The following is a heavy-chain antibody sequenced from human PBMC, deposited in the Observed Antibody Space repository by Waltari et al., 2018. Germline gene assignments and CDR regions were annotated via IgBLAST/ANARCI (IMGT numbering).Heavy chain of an antibody. CDR2: INPNSGGT. CDR3: AKSPWNGPLDY. Sequence: QEHLVQSGAAVKKPGASVKASCKASGYTLNGNYIHWVRQAPGQGLEWVGWINPNSGGTNYAQKFQGRVTVTRDTSISTAYMEVSSLRSDDTAVYYCAKSPWNGPLDYWGQGTLVTVSS. V-gene: IGHV1-2*02. D-gene: IGHD2-8*01. J-gene: IGHJ4*02. CDR1: GYTLNGNY.